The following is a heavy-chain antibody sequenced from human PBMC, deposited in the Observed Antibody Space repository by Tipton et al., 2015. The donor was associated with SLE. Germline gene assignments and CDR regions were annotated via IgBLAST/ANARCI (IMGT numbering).Heavy chain of an antibody. Sequence: TLSLTCAVYGGSFGGYYWSWIRQPPGKGLEWIGEINHSGSTNYNPSLKSRVTISVDTSKNQFSLKLSSVTAADTAVYYCARRQSGTGWFDPWGQGTLVTVSS. CDR2: INHSGST. V-gene: IGHV4-34*01. CDR3: ARRQSGTGWFDP. CDR1: GGSFGGYY. D-gene: IGHD1-26*01. J-gene: IGHJ5*02.